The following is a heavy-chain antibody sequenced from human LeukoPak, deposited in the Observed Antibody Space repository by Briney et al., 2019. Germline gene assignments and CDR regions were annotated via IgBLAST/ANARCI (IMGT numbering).Heavy chain of an antibody. CDR2: ISSNGGST. Sequence: PGGSLRLSCAASGFTFSSYAMHWVRQAPGKGLEYVSAISSNGGSTFYADSVKGRFTISRDNSKNTLYLQMNSLRAEDTAVYYCAKDSLLLLWSYWGQGTLVTVSS. CDR3: AKDSLLLLWSY. D-gene: IGHD3-10*01. J-gene: IGHJ4*02. CDR1: GFTFSSYA. V-gene: IGHV3-64*02.